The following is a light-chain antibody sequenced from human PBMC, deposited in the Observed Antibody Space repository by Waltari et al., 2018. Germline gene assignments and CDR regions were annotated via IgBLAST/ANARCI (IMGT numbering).Light chain of an antibody. CDR3: QVWHSSTEQ. CDR1: YIGSKH. Sequence: SYVLTQPPSVSVAPGKTARITRGGAYIGSKHVNCYQQRPGQAPVLVIYNDKNRPSGIPERFSGDNSGNTATLTITRVEAGDEADYFCQVWHSSTEQFGGGTKLTVL. V-gene: IGLV3-21*04. CDR2: NDK. J-gene: IGLJ2*01.